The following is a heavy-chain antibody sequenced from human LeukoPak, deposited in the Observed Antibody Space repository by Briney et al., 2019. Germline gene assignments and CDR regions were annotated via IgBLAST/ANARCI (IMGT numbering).Heavy chain of an antibody. CDR3: ARRGSGGRSIDY. J-gene: IGHJ4*02. Sequence: TGGSLRLSCAASGFTVSSNYMSWVRQAPGKGLEWVSVIYSDGSTYYADSVKGRFTISRDNSKNTLYLQMTSLRAEDTAMYYCARRGSGGRSIDYWGQGTLVTVSS. CDR2: IYSDGST. CDR1: GFTVSSNY. V-gene: IGHV3-53*01. D-gene: IGHD2-15*01.